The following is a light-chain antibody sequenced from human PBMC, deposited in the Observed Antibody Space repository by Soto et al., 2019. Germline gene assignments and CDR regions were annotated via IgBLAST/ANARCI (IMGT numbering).Light chain of an antibody. J-gene: IGLJ2*01. CDR3: SSSAGSKNF. Sequence: QSALTQPPSASGSPGQSVTISCTGTSSDVGGYNYVSWYQQRPGKAPRLMIYEVSKRPSGVPDRFSGSKSGNTASLTVSGLHAEDEADYYCSSSAGSKNFFGGGTKLTVL. CDR1: SSDVGGYNY. CDR2: EVS. V-gene: IGLV2-8*01.